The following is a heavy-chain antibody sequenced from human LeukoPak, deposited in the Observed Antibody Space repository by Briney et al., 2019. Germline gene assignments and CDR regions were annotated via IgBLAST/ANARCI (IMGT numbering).Heavy chain of an antibody. Sequence: PSQTLSLTCAVSGGSIGSGGYSWSWIRQPPGKGLEWIGYIYHSGSTYYNPSLKSRVTISVDRSKDQFSLKLSSVTAADTAVYYCARGGNYDILTGYKSYNWFDPWGQGTLVTVSS. D-gene: IGHD3-9*01. V-gene: IGHV4-30-2*01. CDR1: GGSIGSGGYS. CDR3: ARGGNYDILTGYKSYNWFDP. CDR2: IYHSGST. J-gene: IGHJ5*02.